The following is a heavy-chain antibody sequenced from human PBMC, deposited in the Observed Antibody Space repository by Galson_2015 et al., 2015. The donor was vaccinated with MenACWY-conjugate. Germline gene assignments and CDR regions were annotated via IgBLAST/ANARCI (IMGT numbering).Heavy chain of an antibody. Sequence: QSGAEVKKPGESLRISCKGSGYSFTSYWISWVRQMPGKGLEWMGRIDPSDSYTNYSPSFQGHVTISADKSISTAYLQWSSLKASDTAMYYCARQGKEMATIDYYYYGMDVWGQGTTVTVSS. J-gene: IGHJ6*02. V-gene: IGHV5-10-1*01. CDR1: GYSFTSYW. D-gene: IGHD5-24*01. CDR3: ARQGKEMATIDYYYYGMDV. CDR2: IDPSDSYT.